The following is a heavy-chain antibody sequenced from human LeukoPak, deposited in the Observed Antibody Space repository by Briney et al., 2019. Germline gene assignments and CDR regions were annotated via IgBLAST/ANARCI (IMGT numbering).Heavy chain of an antibody. D-gene: IGHD2-2*01. V-gene: IGHV4-38-2*02. CDR1: GYSISSGYY. Sequence: SETLSLTCTVSGYSISSGYYWGWIRQPPGKGLEWIGSIYHSGSTYYNPSLKSRVTISVDTSKNQFSLKLSSVTAADTAVYYCARDDCSSTSCQTHNWFDPWGQGTLVTVSS. J-gene: IGHJ5*02. CDR3: ARDDCSSTSCQTHNWFDP. CDR2: IYHSGST.